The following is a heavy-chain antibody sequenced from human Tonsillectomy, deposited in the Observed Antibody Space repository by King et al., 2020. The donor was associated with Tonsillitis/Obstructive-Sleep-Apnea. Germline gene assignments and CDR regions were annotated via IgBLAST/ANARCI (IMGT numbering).Heavy chain of an antibody. J-gene: IGHJ6*03. D-gene: IGHD1-26*01. V-gene: IGHV1-69*01. CDR1: GGTFSDDA. CDR2: IFPVFGTP. Sequence: QLVQSGAEVKKPGSSVQVSCEAAGGTFSDDAISWVRQAPGQGLEWMGGIFPVFGTPIYAQKFQGSVTITSDVSTSTAFMELRSLRSDDTAVYYCAIDSSGTLHFYYMDVWGKGTTVTVSS. CDR3: AIDSSGTLHFYYMDV.